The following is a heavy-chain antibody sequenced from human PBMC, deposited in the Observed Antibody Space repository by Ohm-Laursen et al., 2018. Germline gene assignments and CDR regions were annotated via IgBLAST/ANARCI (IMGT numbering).Heavy chain of an antibody. V-gene: IGHV3-53*01. CDR2: IYAGGST. D-gene: IGHD2-2*01. CDR3: AKGTGYYYYYGMDV. Sequence: GSLRLSCSASGFIVSNNYMSWVRQAPGKGLEWVSLIYAGGSTHYADSVKGRFTISRDNSKNTLYLQMNSLRAEDTAVYYCAKGTGYYYYYGMDVWGQGTTVTVSS. J-gene: IGHJ6*02. CDR1: GFIVSNNY.